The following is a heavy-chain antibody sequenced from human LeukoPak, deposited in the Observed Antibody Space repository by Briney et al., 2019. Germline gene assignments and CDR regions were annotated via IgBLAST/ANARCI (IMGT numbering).Heavy chain of an antibody. Sequence: ASVKVSCKASGYTFTSYGISWVRQAPGQGLEWMGWISAYNGNTNYAQKLQGRVTMTTDTSTSTAYMELRSLRSDDTAAYYCARDLRVGVWFDPWGQGTLVTVSS. CDR3: ARDLRVGVWFDP. D-gene: IGHD3-10*01. V-gene: IGHV1-18*04. J-gene: IGHJ5*02. CDR2: ISAYNGNT. CDR1: GYTFTSYG.